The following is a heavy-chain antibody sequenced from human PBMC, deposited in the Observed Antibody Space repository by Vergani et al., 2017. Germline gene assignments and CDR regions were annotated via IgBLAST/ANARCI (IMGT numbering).Heavy chain of an antibody. CDR1: GGSISSYY. CDR3: ARGVGSSSWYGVLGGNYYYGMDV. V-gene: IGHV4-4*09. J-gene: IGHJ6*02. Sequence: QVQLQESGPGLVKPSETLSLTCTVSGGSISSYYWSWIRQPPGTGLEWIGYINTSGSTNYNPSLKSRVTISVETSKNQFSLKLSSVTAADTAVYYCARGVGSSSWYGVLGGNYYYGMDVWGQGTTVTVSS. D-gene: IGHD6-13*01. CDR2: INTSGST.